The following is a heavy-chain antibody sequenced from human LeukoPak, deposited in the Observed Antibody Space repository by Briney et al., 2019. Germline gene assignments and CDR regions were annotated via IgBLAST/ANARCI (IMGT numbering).Heavy chain of an antibody. Sequence: PSETLSLTCTVSGGSISSTSHYWGWIRQTPGKGGEGIGSVFKTGSTNYNPSLKSRVAISVDTSKNQFSLKLSSVTAADTAVYYCARVPWRTSGWYNFDGDYWGQGTLVTVSS. D-gene: IGHD6-19*01. V-gene: IGHV4-39*07. CDR2: VFKTGST. CDR3: ARVPWRTSGWYNFDGDY. J-gene: IGHJ4*02. CDR1: GGSISSTSHY.